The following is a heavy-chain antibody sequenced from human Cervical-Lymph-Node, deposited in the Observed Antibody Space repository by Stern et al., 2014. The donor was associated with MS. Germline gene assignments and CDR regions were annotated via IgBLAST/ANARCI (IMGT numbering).Heavy chain of an antibody. CDR3: AHTDRERHYFGSGAFYYFDF. V-gene: IGHV2-5*02. CDR1: GFSLSTSGVG. Sequence: QITLKESGPSLVKPTQTLTLTCSFSGFSLSTSGVGVGWIRQPPGKALEWLALIYWDDDERYSPYLKSRLTITKDTSKNLVVLTMTHMDPVDTATYYCAHTDRERHYFGSGAFYYFDFWGQGTLVTVSS. J-gene: IGHJ4*02. CDR2: IYWDDDE. D-gene: IGHD3-10*01.